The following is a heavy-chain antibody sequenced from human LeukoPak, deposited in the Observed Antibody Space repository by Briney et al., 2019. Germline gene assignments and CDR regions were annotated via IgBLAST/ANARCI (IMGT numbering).Heavy chain of an antibody. V-gene: IGHV7-4-1*02. J-gene: IGHJ4*02. CDR2: INTNTGNP. CDR1: GYTFTSYA. Sequence: ASVKVSCKASGYTFTSYAMNWVRQAPGQGLEWMGCINTNTGNPTYAQGFTGRFVFSLDTSVSTAYLQISSLKAEDTAVYYCARDRYSYGFEGIDYWGQGTLVTVSS. CDR3: ARDRYSYGFEGIDY. D-gene: IGHD5-18*01.